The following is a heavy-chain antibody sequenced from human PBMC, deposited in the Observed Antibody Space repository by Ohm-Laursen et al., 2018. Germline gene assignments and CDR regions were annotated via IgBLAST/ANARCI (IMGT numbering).Heavy chain of an antibody. CDR1: GFTFSSYD. CDR3: ARGAAAGYYNYGMDV. D-gene: IGHD6-13*01. V-gene: IGHV3-13*01. Sequence: SLRLSCAASGFTFSSYDMHWVRQATGKGLEWVSAIGTAGDTYYPGSVKGRFTISRENAKNSLYLQMNSLRAGDTAVYYCARGAAAGYYNYGMDVWGQGTTVTVSS. J-gene: IGHJ6*02. CDR2: IGTAGDT.